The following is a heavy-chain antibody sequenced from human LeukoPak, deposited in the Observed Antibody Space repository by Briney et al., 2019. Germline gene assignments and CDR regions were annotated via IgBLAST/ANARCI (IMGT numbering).Heavy chain of an antibody. CDR3: ARDRGFDNFDY. CDR1: GFSFSTYW. D-gene: IGHD3-9*01. J-gene: IGHJ4*02. V-gene: IGHV3-7*01. Sequence: GGSLRLSCAASGFSFSTYWMSWVRQAPGKGLEWVANIKEDGSDKNYVDSVKGRFTIARDNAKNYGYLQMKSLRAEDTAVYYCARDRGFDNFDYWGQGTLVTVSS. CDR2: IKEDGSDK.